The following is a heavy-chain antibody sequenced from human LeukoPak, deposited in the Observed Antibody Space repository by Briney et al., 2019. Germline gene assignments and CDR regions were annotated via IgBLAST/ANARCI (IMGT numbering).Heavy chain of an antibody. CDR1: GGSISSSSYY. D-gene: IGHD3-3*01. J-gene: IGHJ3*02. V-gene: IGHV4-61*05. CDR3: ARHVNYDFWSGSRGFFDI. Sequence: SETLSLTCTVSGGSISSSSYYWGWIRQPPGKGLEWIGYIYYSGSTNYNPSLKSRVTISVDTSKNQFSLKLSSVTAADTAVYYCARHVNYDFWSGSRGFFDIWGQGTMVTVSS. CDR2: IYYSGST.